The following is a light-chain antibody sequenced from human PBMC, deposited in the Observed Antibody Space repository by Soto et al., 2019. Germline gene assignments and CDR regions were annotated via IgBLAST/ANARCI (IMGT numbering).Light chain of an antibody. CDR2: GAS. V-gene: IGKV3-20*01. CDR1: QSVSSSY. J-gene: IGKJ1*01. CDR3: QQYGSSPTWT. Sequence: IVLTQSPGTLSLSPGERATLSCRASQSVSSSYLAWYQQKPGQAPRLLIYGASSRATGIPDRFSGSGSGTDFTLTISRLEPEDFAVYYCQQYGSSPTWTFGQGNKVEIK.